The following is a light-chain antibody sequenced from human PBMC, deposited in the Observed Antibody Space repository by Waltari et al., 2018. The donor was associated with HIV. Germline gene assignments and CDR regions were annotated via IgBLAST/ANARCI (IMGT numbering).Light chain of an antibody. Sequence: TQSPSSLSASVGDRVTITCRASQSISTYLNWYLQKPGKAPKLLIYAASSLLSGVPSRFSGSGSGTDFTLTISSLQPEDFATYYCQQSYSIPITFGQGTRLEIK. CDR3: QQSYSIPIT. J-gene: IGKJ5*01. V-gene: IGKV1-39*01. CDR1: QSISTY. CDR2: AAS.